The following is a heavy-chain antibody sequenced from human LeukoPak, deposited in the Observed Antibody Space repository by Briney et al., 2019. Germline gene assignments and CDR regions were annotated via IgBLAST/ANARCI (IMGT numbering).Heavy chain of an antibody. Sequence: PGASLKISCQGFGSIFTSNWIGWVRPLPGKGLEWMGIISPVDSDTRYSPSFEGQVTISADRSISTAYLQWSSLKASDTAMYYCARPGTTGATIWGQGTLVTVSS. V-gene: IGHV5-51*01. CDR1: GSIFTSNW. J-gene: IGHJ4*02. CDR3: ARPGTTGATI. CDR2: ISPVDSDT. D-gene: IGHD1-1*01.